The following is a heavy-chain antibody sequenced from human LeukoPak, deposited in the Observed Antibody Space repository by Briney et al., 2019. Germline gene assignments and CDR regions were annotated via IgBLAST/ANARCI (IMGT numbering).Heavy chain of an antibody. V-gene: IGHV3-23*01. Sequence: PGGSLRLSCAASGFTFSSYAMSWVRQAPGKGLEWVSAISGSGGSTYYADSVKGRFTISRDNSKNTLYLQMNSLRAEDTAVYYCVKGRYCSGGNCYRTFDCWGQGTLVTVSS. CDR1: GFTFSSYA. CDR2: ISGSGGST. J-gene: IGHJ4*02. D-gene: IGHD2-15*01. CDR3: VKGRYCSGGNCYRTFDC.